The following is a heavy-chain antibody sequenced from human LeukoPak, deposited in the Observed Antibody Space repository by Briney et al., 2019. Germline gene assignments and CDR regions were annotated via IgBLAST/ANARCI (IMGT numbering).Heavy chain of an antibody. V-gene: IGHV3-53*01. Sequence: GGSLRLSCATSGFSFTDYPMNWVRQAPGKGLEWVSVIYSGGSTYYADSVKGRSTISRDDSKNTFYLQMDSLRAEDAAVYYCARGVSYGSGSYIGDPWGQGTLVTVSS. CDR1: GFSFTDYP. J-gene: IGHJ5*02. CDR3: ARGVSYGSGSYIGDP. CDR2: IYSGGST. D-gene: IGHD3-10*01.